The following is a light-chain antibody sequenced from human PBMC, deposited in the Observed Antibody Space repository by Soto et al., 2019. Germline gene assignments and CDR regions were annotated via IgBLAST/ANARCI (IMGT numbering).Light chain of an antibody. J-gene: IGKJ1*01. V-gene: IGKV1-39*01. CDR3: QHSYSTRWT. CDR1: QSSSSY. CDR2: AAS. Sequence: DIQMTQSPSSLSASVGYRVTITCRASQSSSSYLNWYQQKPGKAPKLLIYAASSLQSGVPSRFSGSGSGTDFTLTISSLQPEDFATYYCQHSYSTRWTFGQGTKVEIK.